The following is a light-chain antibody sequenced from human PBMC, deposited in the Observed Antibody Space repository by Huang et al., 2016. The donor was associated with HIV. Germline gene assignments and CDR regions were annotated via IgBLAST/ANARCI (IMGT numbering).Light chain of an antibody. CDR3: QQSNSYPYT. V-gene: IGKV1-5*01. CDR2: NAY. J-gene: IGKJ2*01. CDR1: QSISSW. Sequence: DIQMTQSPSTLSASVGDRVTITCRASQSISSWLAWYQQIPGKAPKLLIYNAYSLESGVPARFNGSGSGTEFTLTINSLQPGDFATYYCQQSNSYPYTFGQGTKLEIK.